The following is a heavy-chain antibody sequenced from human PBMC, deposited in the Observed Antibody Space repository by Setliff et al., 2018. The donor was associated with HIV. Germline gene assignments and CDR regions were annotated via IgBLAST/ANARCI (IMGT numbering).Heavy chain of an antibody. J-gene: IGHJ4*02. CDR1: GGSISSDDYY. D-gene: IGHD6-19*01. CDR3: AREGIAVAVLDY. V-gene: IGHV4-30-4*08. CDR2: IYYSGST. Sequence: PSETLSLTCTVSGGSISSDDYYWNWIRQPPGKGLEWIGYIYYSGSTYYNPSLKSRVTISVDTSKNQFSLKLSSVTAADTAVYYCAREGIAVAVLDYWGQGTLVTVSS.